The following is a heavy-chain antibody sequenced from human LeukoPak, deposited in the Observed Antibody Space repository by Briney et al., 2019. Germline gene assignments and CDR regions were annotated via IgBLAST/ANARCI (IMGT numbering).Heavy chain of an antibody. J-gene: IGHJ4*02. D-gene: IGHD5-12*01. V-gene: IGHV3-30-3*01. CDR1: GFTFSSYA. CDR2: ISYDGSNK. CDR3: ASYSGYEAFDY. Sequence: GGSLRLSCAASGFTFSSYAMHWVRQAPGKGLEWVAVISYDGSNKYYADSVKGRFTISRDNSKNTLYLQMNSLRAEDTAVYYCASYSGYEAFDYWGQGTLVTVSS.